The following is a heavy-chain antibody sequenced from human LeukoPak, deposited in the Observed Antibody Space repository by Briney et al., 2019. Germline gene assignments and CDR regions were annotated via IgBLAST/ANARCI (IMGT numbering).Heavy chain of an antibody. CDR1: GYTFTGYY. CDR3: ARVRAAARMTYYYYYGMDV. J-gene: IGHJ6*02. D-gene: IGHD6-13*01. CDR2: INPNSGGT. Sequence: ASVKVSCKASGYTFTGYYMHWVRQAPGQGLEWMGWINPNSGGTNYAQKFQGRVTMTRDTSISTAYMELSRLRSDDTAVYYCARVRAAARMTYYYYYGMDVWGQGTTVTVSS. V-gene: IGHV1-2*02.